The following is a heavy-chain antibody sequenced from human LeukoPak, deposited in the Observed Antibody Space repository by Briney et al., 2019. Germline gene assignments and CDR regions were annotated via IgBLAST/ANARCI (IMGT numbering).Heavy chain of an antibody. CDR1: GFTFSSYA. CDR3: ARSSTVEAFDY. Sequence: PGRSLRLSCAASGFTFSSYAMHWVRQAPGKGLEWVAVISCDGSNKYYADSVKGRFTISRDNSKNTLYLQMNSLRAEDTAVYYCARSSTVEAFDYWGQGTLVTVSS. CDR2: ISCDGSNK. J-gene: IGHJ4*02. D-gene: IGHD2-2*01. V-gene: IGHV3-30-3*01.